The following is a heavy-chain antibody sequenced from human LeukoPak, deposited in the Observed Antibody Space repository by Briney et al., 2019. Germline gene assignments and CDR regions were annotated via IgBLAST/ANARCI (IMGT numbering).Heavy chain of an antibody. CDR2: ISGSGGST. V-gene: IGHV3-23*01. Sequence: GGSLRLSCAASGFTFSSYGMSWVRQAPGKGLEWVSAISGSGGSTYYADSVKGRFTISRDNSKNTLYLQMNSLRAEDTAVCYCAKMGGLRGVITLDYWGQGTLVTVSS. CDR3: AKMGGLRGVITLDY. J-gene: IGHJ4*02. D-gene: IGHD3-10*01. CDR1: GFTFSSYG.